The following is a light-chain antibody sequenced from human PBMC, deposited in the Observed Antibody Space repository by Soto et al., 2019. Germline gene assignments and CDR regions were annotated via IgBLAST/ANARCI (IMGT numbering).Light chain of an antibody. CDR2: AAS. V-gene: IGKV1-12*01. CDR1: QVISSW. Sequence: DIQMTQSPSSVSASVGDRVTITCRASQVISSWLVWYQQKPGKAPKLLIYAASSLQSGVPSRFSGSGSGTDFTLTISSLQPEDFATYYCQQANSFPLTFGPGTKVDIK. CDR3: QQANSFPLT. J-gene: IGKJ3*01.